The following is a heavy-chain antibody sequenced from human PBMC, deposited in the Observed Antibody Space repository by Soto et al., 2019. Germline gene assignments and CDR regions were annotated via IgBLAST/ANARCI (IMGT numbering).Heavy chain of an antibody. Sequence: ASVKVSCKASGYAFTRYYMHWVRQAPGQGLEWMGILRPGGGSTTYAQKFQGRVAMTKDTSTSTVYMELSSLRSEDTAVYYCARGMDTAISLLDYWVQGTLVTVSS. V-gene: IGHV1-46*01. J-gene: IGHJ4*02. CDR3: ARGMDTAISLLDY. CDR1: GYAFTRYY. CDR2: LRPGGGST. D-gene: IGHD5-18*01.